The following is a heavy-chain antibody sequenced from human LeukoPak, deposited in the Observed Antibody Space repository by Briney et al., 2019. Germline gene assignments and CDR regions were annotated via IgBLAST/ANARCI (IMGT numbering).Heavy chain of an antibody. J-gene: IGHJ3*02. V-gene: IGHV4-38-2*01. CDR2: VYHVGTT. CDR1: GFTFSDYY. D-gene: IGHD6-13*01. Sequence: GSLRLSCAASGFTFSDYYMSWIRQAPGKGLEWVGVYHVGTTDYNPSLKSRVTISVDRSKNQMSLKLSSVTAADTAVYYCARCLGFLIGSSWYPDAFDIWGQGTMVTVSS. CDR3: ARCLGFLIGSSWYPDAFDI.